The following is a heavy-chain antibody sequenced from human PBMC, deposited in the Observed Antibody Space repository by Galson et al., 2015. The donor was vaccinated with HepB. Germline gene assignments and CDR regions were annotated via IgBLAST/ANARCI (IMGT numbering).Heavy chain of an antibody. V-gene: IGHV3-30*18. Sequence: SLRLSCAASGFTFSSYGMHWVRQAPGKGLEWVAVISYDGSNKYYADSVKGRFTISRDNSKNTLYLQMNSLRAEDTAVYYCAKIGLSYDSSGYPVDYWGQGTLVTVS. D-gene: IGHD3-22*01. CDR2: ISYDGSNK. J-gene: IGHJ4*02. CDR1: GFTFSSYG. CDR3: AKIGLSYDSSGYPVDY.